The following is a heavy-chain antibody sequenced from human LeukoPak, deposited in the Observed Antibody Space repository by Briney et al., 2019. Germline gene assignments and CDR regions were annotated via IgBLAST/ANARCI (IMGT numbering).Heavy chain of an antibody. CDR2: INSGGDT. J-gene: IGHJ4*02. D-gene: IGHD3-9*01. CDR1: GFTVSSNY. Sequence: GGSLRLSCAASGFTVSSNYMTWVRQAPGKGLEWVSVINSGGDTYYADSVKGRFTISRDNSKNTVYLQMNSLRAEDTAVYYCARDRLHYDSLTGYPADWGQGTLVTVSS. CDR3: ARDRLHYDSLTGYPAD. V-gene: IGHV3-66*01.